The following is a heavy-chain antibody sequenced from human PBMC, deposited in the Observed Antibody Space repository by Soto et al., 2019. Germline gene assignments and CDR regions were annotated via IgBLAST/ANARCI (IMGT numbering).Heavy chain of an antibody. CDR2: IYYSGST. J-gene: IGHJ1*01. CDR1: GGSISSGDYY. V-gene: IGHV4-30-4*01. Sequence: KSSETLSLTCTVSGGSISSGDYYWSWIRQPPGKGLEWIGYIYYSGSTYYNPSLKSRVTISVDTSKNQFSLKLSSVTAADTAVYYCARVKGLNGYFQHWGQGTLVTVSS. CDR3: ARVKGLNGYFQH. D-gene: IGHD1-1*01.